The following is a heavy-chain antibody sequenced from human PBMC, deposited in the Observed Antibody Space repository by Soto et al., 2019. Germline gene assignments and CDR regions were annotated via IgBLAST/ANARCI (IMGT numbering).Heavy chain of an antibody. Sequence: GGSLRLSCAASGFTFSSYSMNWVRQAPGKGLEWVSSISSSSSYIYYADSVKGRFTISRDNAKNSLYLQMNSLRAEDTAVYYCATFNLGIVVVPAAMDVWGKGTTVTVSS. J-gene: IGHJ6*04. D-gene: IGHD2-2*01. CDR2: ISSSSSYI. CDR3: ATFNLGIVVVPAAMDV. V-gene: IGHV3-21*01. CDR1: GFTFSSYS.